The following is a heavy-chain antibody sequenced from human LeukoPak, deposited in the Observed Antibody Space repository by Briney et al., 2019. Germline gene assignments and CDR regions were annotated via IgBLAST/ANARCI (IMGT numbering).Heavy chain of an antibody. V-gene: IGHV3-23*01. J-gene: IGHJ4*02. CDR3: AKERYSGYDSFDY. CDR2: ISTSGGST. Sequence: PGGSLRLSCAASGFTFSSYAMSWVRQAPGKGLEWVSGISTSGGSTDYGDSVKGRFTISRDNSKNTLYLQMNSLRAEDTAVYYCAKERYSGYDSFDYWGQGTLVTVSS. CDR1: GFTFSSYA. D-gene: IGHD5-12*01.